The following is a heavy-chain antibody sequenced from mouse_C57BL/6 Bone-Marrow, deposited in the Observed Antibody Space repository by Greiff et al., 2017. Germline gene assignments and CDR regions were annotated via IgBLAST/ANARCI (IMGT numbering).Heavy chain of an antibody. D-gene: IGHD1-1*01. CDR3: ARYRGSSYSYYFDY. CDR2: IDPANGNT. V-gene: IGHV14-3*01. J-gene: IGHJ2*01. Sequence: VHVKQSVAELVRPGASVKLSCTASGFNIKNTYMHWVKQRPEQGLEWIGRIDPANGNTKYAPKFQGKATITADTSSKTAYLQLSSLTSEDTAIYYCARYRGSSYSYYFDYWGQGTTLTVSS. CDR1: GFNIKNTY.